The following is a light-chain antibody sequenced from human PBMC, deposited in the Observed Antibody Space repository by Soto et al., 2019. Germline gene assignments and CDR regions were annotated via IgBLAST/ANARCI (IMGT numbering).Light chain of an antibody. J-gene: IGLJ3*02. CDR2: GVS. Sequence: QSVLTQPRSVSGSPGQSVTISCTGTNSDVGGYNYVSWYQQYPGKAPKLMISGVSERPAGVPDRFSGSKSGNTASLTISELEAEDEADYYCCSYVDTDTWVFGGGTKLTVL. CDR1: NSDVGGYNY. V-gene: IGLV2-11*01. CDR3: CSYVDTDTWV.